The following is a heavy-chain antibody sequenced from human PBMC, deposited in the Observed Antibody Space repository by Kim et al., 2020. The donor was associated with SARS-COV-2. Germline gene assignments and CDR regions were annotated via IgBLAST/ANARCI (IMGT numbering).Heavy chain of an antibody. J-gene: IGHJ4*02. CDR2: INSDGSST. Sequence: GGSLRLSCAASGFTFSSYWMHWVRQAPGKGLVWVSRINSDGSSTSYADSVKGRFTISRDNAKNTLYLQMNSLRAEDTAVYYCAREEILWFGEYLFDYWGQGTLVTVSS. D-gene: IGHD3-10*01. CDR3: AREEILWFGEYLFDY. V-gene: IGHV3-74*01. CDR1: GFTFSSYW.